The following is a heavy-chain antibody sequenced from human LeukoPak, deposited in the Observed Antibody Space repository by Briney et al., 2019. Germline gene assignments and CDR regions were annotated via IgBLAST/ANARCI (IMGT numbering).Heavy chain of an antibody. J-gene: IGHJ3*02. V-gene: IGHV4-34*01. CDR3: ASRQSPYSSSWYRVGAFDI. Sequence: SETLSLTCAVYGGSFSGYYWSWIRQPPGKGLEWIGEINHSGSTNYNPSLKSRVTISVDTSKNQSSLKLSSVTAADTAVYYCASRQSPYSSSWYRVGAFDIWGQGTMVTVSS. CDR1: GGSFSGYY. D-gene: IGHD6-13*01. CDR2: INHSGST.